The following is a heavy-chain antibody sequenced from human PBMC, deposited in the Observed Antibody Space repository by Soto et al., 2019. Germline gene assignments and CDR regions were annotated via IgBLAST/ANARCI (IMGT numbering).Heavy chain of an antibody. CDR3: GGGRGIAVAGLYSYYRDV. J-gene: IGHJ6*03. Sequence: GASVKVSCKASGYTFTSYDINWVRQATGQGLEWMGWMNPNSGNTGYAQKFQGRVTMTRNTSISTAYMELSSLRSEDTAVFYFGGGRGIAVAGLYSYYRDVGGKGTRVTFP. CDR1: GYTFTSYD. CDR2: MNPNSGNT. V-gene: IGHV1-8*01. D-gene: IGHD6-19*01.